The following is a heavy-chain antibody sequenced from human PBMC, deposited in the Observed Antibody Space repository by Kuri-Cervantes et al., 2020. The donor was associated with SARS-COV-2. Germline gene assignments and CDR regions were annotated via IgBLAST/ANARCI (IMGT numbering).Heavy chain of an antibody. D-gene: IGHD3-16*01. CDR2: ISSSSSYI. CDR3: ARGNYVMYSRWPTAPSDY. V-gene: IGHV3-21*01. Sequence: GGSLRLSCAASGFTFSSYWMHWVRQAPGKGLEWVSSISSSSSYISYADSMKGRFTISRDNAKNSLYLQMNSLRAEDTAVYYCARGNYVMYSRWPTAPSDYWGQGTLVTVSS. CDR1: GFTFSSYW. J-gene: IGHJ4*02.